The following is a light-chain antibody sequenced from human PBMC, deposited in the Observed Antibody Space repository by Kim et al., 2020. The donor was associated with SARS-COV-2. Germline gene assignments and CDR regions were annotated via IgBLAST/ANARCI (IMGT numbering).Light chain of an antibody. CDR2: AAS. CDR3: QQDYNYPLT. CDR1: QGIRND. J-gene: IGKJ4*01. V-gene: IGKV1-6*01. Sequence: AIQMTQSPFSLSASVGDRVTITCRASQGIRNDLGWYQQKPGKAPKLLIYAASSLQSGVPSRFSGSGSGTDFTLISSSLQPEDFATYYCQQDYNYPLTFGGGTKVDIK.